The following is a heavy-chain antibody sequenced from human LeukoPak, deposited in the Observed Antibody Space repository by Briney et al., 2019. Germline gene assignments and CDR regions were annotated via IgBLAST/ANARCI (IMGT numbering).Heavy chain of an antibody. CDR1: GYTLTDYF. D-gene: IGHD6-6*01. V-gene: IGHV1-46*01. CDR3: ARYSSSFRGCFDI. J-gene: IGHJ3*02. Sequence: ASVKVSCKASGYTLTDYFMHWVRQAPGQGLEWMGIINPTGGTTRYTQNFQGRVTMTRDMSTSTLYMELSSLRYEDTAVYYCARYSSSFRGCFDIWGQGTMVTVSS. CDR2: INPTGGTT.